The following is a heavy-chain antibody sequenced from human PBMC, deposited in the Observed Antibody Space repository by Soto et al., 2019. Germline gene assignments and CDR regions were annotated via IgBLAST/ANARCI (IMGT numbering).Heavy chain of an antibody. CDR1: GFTFSSYG. J-gene: IGHJ4*02. CDR2: IWYDGSNK. V-gene: IGHV3-33*01. Sequence: PGGSLRLSCAASGFTFSSYGMHWVRQAPGKGLEWVAVIWYDGSNKYYADSVKGRFTISRDNSKNTLYLQMNSLRAEDTAVYYCAREGYKLYYFDYWGQGTLVTVSS. D-gene: IGHD5-18*01. CDR3: AREGYKLYYFDY.